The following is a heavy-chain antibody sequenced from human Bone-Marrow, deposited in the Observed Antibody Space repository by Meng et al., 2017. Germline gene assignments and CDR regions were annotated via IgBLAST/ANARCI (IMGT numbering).Heavy chain of an antibody. D-gene: IGHD1-26*01. V-gene: IGHV3-48*03. CDR1: GFNFRSYE. Sequence: GGSLRLSCAASGFNFRSYEMNWVRQAPGKGLEWLSYISTTGSTLYYADSVKGRLTISRDNAKSTLFLQMNSLRAEDTAVYYCARDRYSGSYYNGMDVWGQGTTVTVSS. CDR3: ARDRYSGSYYNGMDV. J-gene: IGHJ6*02. CDR2: ISTTGSTL.